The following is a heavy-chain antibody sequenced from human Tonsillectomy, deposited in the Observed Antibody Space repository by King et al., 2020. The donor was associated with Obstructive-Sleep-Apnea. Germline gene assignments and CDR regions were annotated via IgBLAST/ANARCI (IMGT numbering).Heavy chain of an antibody. CDR1: GITFSSYS. J-gene: IGHJ3*01. D-gene: IGHD3-16*01. Sequence: EVQLVESGGGLVQPGGSLRLSCAAAGITFSSYSMNWVRPAPGKGLEWGSYISSSISTIYYADSVKGRFTISRDNAKNSLYLQMNSLRAEDTAVYYCATGGPDAFDFWGRGTMVTVSS. CDR3: ATGGPDAFDF. V-gene: IGHV3-48*04. CDR2: ISSSISTI.